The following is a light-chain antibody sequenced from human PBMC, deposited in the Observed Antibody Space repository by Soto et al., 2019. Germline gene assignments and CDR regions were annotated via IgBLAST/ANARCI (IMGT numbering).Light chain of an antibody. CDR1: QSVSNK. Sequence: EIVMTQSPATLSVSPGERVTLSCRASQSVSNKLAWYQKKPGQAPRLLIYDASGRAGSVPARLSGSGSGTEFTLTISSLQSEDFAVYFCQQYDDWPPTSGQGTKVEIK. CDR2: DAS. V-gene: IGKV3-15*01. J-gene: IGKJ1*01. CDR3: QQYDDWPPT.